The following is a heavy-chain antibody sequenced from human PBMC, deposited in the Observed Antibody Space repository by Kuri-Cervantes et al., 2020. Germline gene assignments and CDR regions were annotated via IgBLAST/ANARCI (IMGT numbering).Heavy chain of an antibody. Sequence: ASVKVSCKASGYTFTSYYMHWVRQAPGQGLEWMGWMNPNSGNTGYAQKFQGRVTMTRNTSISTAYMELSSLRSEDTAVYYCARTPSSGWYRDDAFDIWGQGTMVTVSS. D-gene: IGHD6-19*01. J-gene: IGHJ3*02. CDR3: ARTPSSGWYRDDAFDI. CDR1: GYTFTSYY. CDR2: MNPNSGNT. V-gene: IGHV1-8*02.